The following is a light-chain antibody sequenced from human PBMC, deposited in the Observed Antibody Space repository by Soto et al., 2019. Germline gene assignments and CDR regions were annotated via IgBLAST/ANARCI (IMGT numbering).Light chain of an antibody. V-gene: IGLV2-11*01. CDR1: SSDVGAYDY. CDR2: DVN. J-gene: IGLJ2*01. Sequence: QSALTQPRSVSGSPGQSVTISCTGTSSDVGAYDYVAWYQQHPGKAPKFIIYDVNKRPSGVPDRFAGSKSGNTASLTISGLQADDEADYYCCSFAGQSTLGLFGGGTKLTVL. CDR3: CSFAGQSTLGL.